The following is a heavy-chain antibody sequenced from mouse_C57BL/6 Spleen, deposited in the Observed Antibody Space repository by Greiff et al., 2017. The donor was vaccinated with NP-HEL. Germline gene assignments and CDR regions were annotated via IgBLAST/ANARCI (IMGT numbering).Heavy chain of an antibody. D-gene: IGHD1-1*01. CDR2: IWSDGST. Sequence: VMLVESGPGLVAPSQSLSITCTVSGFSLTSYGVPWVRQPPGKGLAWLVVIWSDGSTTYNSALKSRLSISKDNSKSQVFLKMNSLQTDDTAMYYCARQGYYGSSYGAMDYWGQGTSVTVSS. J-gene: IGHJ4*01. CDR3: ARQGYYGSSYGAMDY. V-gene: IGHV2-6-1*01. CDR1: GFSLTSYG.